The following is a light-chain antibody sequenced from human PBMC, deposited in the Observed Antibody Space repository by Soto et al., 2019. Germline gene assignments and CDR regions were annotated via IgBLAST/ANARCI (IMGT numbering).Light chain of an antibody. J-gene: IGKJ4*01. V-gene: IGKV3-20*01. Sequence: EIVLTQSPGTLSLSPGERATLSCRASQSVRSDYFAWYQQKPGQAPRVIIFGVSTRATGIPDRFSGSGSGTDFTLTISRLEPEDFVLYYCQQYGNSPLTFGGGTKVDIK. CDR2: GVS. CDR3: QQYGNSPLT. CDR1: QSVRSDY.